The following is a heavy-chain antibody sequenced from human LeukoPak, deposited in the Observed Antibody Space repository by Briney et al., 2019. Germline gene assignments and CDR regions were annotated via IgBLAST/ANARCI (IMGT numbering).Heavy chain of an antibody. Sequence: GGSLRLSCASSGFNFGAYWMSWVRQAPGKGLEWVSAISGSGGSTYYADSVKGRFTISRDNSKNTLYLQMNSLRAEDTAVYYCAKDTYSSGWYENYYYYYYMDVWGKGTTVTISS. CDR1: GFNFGAYW. CDR3: AKDTYSSGWYENYYYYYYMDV. D-gene: IGHD6-19*01. V-gene: IGHV3-23*01. J-gene: IGHJ6*03. CDR2: ISGSGGST.